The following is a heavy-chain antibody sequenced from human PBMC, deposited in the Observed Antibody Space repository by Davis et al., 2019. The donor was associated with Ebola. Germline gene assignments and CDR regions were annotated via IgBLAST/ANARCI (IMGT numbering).Heavy chain of an antibody. D-gene: IGHD5-18*01. CDR3: ASSTAVNV. Sequence: GESLKISCAASGFTFTNHWMHWVRQGPGKGLVWVSRINAAGTYTNYADSVKGRFTISRDNSKNTLYLQMNSLRAEDTAVYYCASSTAVNVWGQGTTVTVSS. CDR1: GFTFTNHW. V-gene: IGHV3-74*01. J-gene: IGHJ6*02. CDR2: INAAGTYT.